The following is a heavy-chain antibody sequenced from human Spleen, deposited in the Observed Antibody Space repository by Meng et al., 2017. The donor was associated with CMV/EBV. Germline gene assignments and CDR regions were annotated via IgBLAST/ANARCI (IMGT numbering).Heavy chain of an antibody. CDR2: INVYNGNA. CDR1: GYTFTSYG. V-gene: IGHV1-18*01. D-gene: IGHD6-19*01. CDR3: ARGEGSGDQ. J-gene: IGHJ4*02. Sequence: ASVQVSCKASGYTFTSYGIIWVRQVPGQGLEWMGWINVYNGNAHYTPKLQGRVSMTTDTSTTTAYMELRNLRSDDTAVYYCARGEGSGDQWGQGTLVTVSS.